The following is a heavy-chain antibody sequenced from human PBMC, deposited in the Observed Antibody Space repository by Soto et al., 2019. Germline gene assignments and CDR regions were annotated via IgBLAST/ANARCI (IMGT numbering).Heavy chain of an antibody. CDR2: ISAYNGNT. V-gene: IGHV1-18*04. CDR3: ARDMGPHIVGAPTYYFYGMDV. D-gene: IGHD1-26*01. J-gene: IGHJ6*02. Sequence: AAVKVSCKASGYTFSSYGISWVRQAPGQGLEWMGWISAYNGNTNYAHKFQGRVTMPTDTSTSTVYMELSSLRSEDTAVYYCARDMGPHIVGAPTYYFYGMDVWGQGTTVTV. CDR1: GYTFSSYG.